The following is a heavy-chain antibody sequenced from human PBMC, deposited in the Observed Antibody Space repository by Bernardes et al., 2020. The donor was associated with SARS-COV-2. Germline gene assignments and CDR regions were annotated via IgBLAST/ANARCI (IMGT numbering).Heavy chain of an antibody. CDR3: ARARLRYSIFDAFDI. CDR1: GITFSSHW. Sequence: GGSLRLSCVASGITFSSHWMHWVRQAPGKGLVWVSRINGYVSSTIYADSVKGRLTISRDNAKNTVFLQMNSLRAEDTALYYCARARLRYSIFDAFDIWCQGTVVTVSS. CDR2: INGYVSST. D-gene: IGHD3-9*01. V-gene: IGHV3-74*01. J-gene: IGHJ3*02.